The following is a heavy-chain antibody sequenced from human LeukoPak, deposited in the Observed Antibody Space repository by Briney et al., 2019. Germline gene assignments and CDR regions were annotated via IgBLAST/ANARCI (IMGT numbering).Heavy chain of an antibody. V-gene: IGHV3-7*01. Sequence: GSLRLSCAGTGLPFSRDWMSWVRQAPGKGLEWVANINENGRQTFYVDSVKGRFTIFRDNAKNSLFLQMNGLRAEDTAVYYCSRYGVYFGLDVWGQGTTVTVSS. CDR2: INENGRQT. D-gene: IGHD2-8*01. CDR3: SRYGVYFGLDV. J-gene: IGHJ6*02. CDR1: GLPFSRDW.